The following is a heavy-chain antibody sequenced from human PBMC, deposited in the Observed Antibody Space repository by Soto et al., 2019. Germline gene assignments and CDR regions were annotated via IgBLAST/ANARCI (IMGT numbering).Heavy chain of an antibody. CDR1: GFTFSSYG. Sequence: QVQLVESGGGVVQPGRSLRLSCAASGFTFSSYGMHWVRQAPGKGLEWVAVIWYDGSNKYYADSVKGRFTISRDNSKNTLNLQMNSLRAEDTAVYFCARVIGTPFDYWGQGTLVTVSS. J-gene: IGHJ4*02. D-gene: IGHD1-7*01. CDR3: ARVIGTPFDY. V-gene: IGHV3-33*01. CDR2: IWYDGSNK.